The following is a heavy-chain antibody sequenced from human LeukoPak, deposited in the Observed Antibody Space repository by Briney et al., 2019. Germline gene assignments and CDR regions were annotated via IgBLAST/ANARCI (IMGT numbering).Heavy chain of an antibody. V-gene: IGHV4-38-2*02. Sequence: SETLSLTCTVSGYSISSGYYWGWIRQPPGKGLEWIGSIYHSGSTYYNPSLKSRVTISVDTSKNQFSLKLSSVTAADTAVYYCARGAVVTPPHDAFDIWGQGTMVTVSS. J-gene: IGHJ3*02. CDR1: GYSISSGYY. CDR3: ARGAVVTPPHDAFDI. CDR2: IYHSGST. D-gene: IGHD4-23*01.